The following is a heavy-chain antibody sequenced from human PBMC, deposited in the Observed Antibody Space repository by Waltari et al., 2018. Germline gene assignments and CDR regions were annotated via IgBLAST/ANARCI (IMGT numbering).Heavy chain of an antibody. CDR1: GGSISSHY. Sequence: QVQLQESGPGLVKPSETLSLTCHGSGGSISSHYWRWIGKPPGKGLEWGGYIYYSGSTNYNPSLKSRVTISVDTSKNQFSLKLSSVTAADTAVYYCARAWLATEGYYYYGMDVWGQGTTVTVSS. CDR2: IYYSGST. D-gene: IGHD5-12*01. J-gene: IGHJ6*02. CDR3: ARAWLATEGYYYYGMDV. V-gene: IGHV4-59*11.